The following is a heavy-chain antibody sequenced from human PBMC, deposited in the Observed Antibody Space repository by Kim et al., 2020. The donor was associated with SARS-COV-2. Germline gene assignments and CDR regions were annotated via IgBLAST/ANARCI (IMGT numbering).Heavy chain of an antibody. CDR3: ARDLVPNIVVVVAPFDY. Sequence: ASVKVSCKASGYTFTGYYMHWVRQAPGQGLEWMGRINPNSGGTNYAQKFQGRVTMTRDTSISTAYMELSRLRSDDTAVYYCARDLVPNIVVVVAPFDYWGQGTLVTVSS. CDR1: GYTFTGYY. CDR2: INPNSGGT. J-gene: IGHJ4*02. V-gene: IGHV1-2*06. D-gene: IGHD2-15*01.